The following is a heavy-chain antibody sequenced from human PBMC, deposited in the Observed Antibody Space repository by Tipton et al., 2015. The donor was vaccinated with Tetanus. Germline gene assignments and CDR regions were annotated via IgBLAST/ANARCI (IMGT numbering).Heavy chain of an antibody. D-gene: IGHD3-3*01. Sequence: QSGAEVKKPGASVKVSCKASGYIFTSYYIHWVRQAPGQGLEWMGIVNPSAGSTSYAQNFQGRVTMTRDTSTSTVYMELSSLRSEDTAVYYCARELRSVRVVDYWGQGTLATVSS. CDR2: VNPSAGST. V-gene: IGHV1-46*01. CDR1: GYIFTSYY. J-gene: IGHJ4*02. CDR3: ARELRSVRVVDY.